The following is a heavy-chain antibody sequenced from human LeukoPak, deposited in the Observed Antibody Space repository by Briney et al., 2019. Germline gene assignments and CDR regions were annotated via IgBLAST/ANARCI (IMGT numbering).Heavy chain of an antibody. CDR3: AGSGRGYCSSTSCPYFDY. CDR1: GFTFSSYA. D-gene: IGHD2-2*01. J-gene: IGHJ4*02. CDR2: ISGSGGST. V-gene: IGHV3-23*01. Sequence: GGSLRLSCAASGFTFSSYAMTWVRQAPGKGLEWVSVISGSGGSTYYADSVKGRFTISRDNSKNTLYLQMNSLRADDTAVYYCAGSGRGYCSSTSCPYFDYWGQGTLVTVSS.